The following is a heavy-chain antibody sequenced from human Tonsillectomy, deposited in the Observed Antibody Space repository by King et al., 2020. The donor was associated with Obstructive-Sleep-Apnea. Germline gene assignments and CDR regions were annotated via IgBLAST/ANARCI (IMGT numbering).Heavy chain of an antibody. CDR3: ARTGNSSGWFRD. V-gene: IGHV3-11*01. CDR1: GFTFSDSY. Sequence: VKLVESGGGLVKPGGSLRLSCAASGFTFSDSYMSWIRQAPGKGLEWVSYISSSGNTKYYADSVKGRFTISRDNAKNALYLQMNSLRAEDTAVYYCARTGNSSGWFRDWGQGTLVTVSS. J-gene: IGHJ4*02. CDR2: ISSSGNTK. D-gene: IGHD6-19*01.